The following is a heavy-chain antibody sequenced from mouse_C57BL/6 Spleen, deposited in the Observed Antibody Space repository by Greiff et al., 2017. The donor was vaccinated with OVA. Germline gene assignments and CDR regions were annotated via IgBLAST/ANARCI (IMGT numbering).Heavy chain of an antibody. D-gene: IGHD1-1*01. J-gene: IGHJ3*01. CDR3: ARGDGSSLWFAY. CDR1: GYAFSSSW. V-gene: IGHV1-82*01. CDR2: IYPGDGDT. Sequence: VQLQQSGPELVKPGASVKISCKASGYAFSSSWMNWVKQRPGKGLEWIGRIYPGDGDTNYNGKFKGKATLTADKSSSTAYMQLSSLTSEDSAVYVCARGDGSSLWFAYWGQGTLVTVSA.